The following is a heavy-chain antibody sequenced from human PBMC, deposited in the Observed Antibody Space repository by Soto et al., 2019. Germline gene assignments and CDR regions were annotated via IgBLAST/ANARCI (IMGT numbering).Heavy chain of an antibody. J-gene: IGHJ4*02. CDR2: IYYSGST. CDR3: ARVPDYVWGSSRTVHFDY. D-gene: IGHD3-16*01. Sequence: QVQLQESGPGLVKPSQTLSRTCTVSGGSISSGGYYWSWILQHPGKGLEGIGYIYYSGSTYYNPSLKSRVTISVDTSKNQFSLKLSSVTAADTAVYYCARVPDYVWGSSRTVHFDYWGQGTLVTVSS. V-gene: IGHV4-31*03. CDR1: GGSISSGGYY.